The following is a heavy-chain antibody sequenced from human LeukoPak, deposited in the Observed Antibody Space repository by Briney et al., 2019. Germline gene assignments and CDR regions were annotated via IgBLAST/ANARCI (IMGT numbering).Heavy chain of an antibody. V-gene: IGHV3-30*18. J-gene: IGHJ3*02. CDR3: AKDRGGSYYRYDAFDI. Sequence: PGGSLRLSCAASGFTFSSYGMHWVRQAPGKGLEWVAVISYDGSNKYYADSVKGRFTISRDNSKNTLYLQMNSLRAEDTAVYYCAKDRGGSYYRYDAFDIWGQGTMVTVSS. D-gene: IGHD1-26*01. CDR2: ISYDGSNK. CDR1: GFTFSSYG.